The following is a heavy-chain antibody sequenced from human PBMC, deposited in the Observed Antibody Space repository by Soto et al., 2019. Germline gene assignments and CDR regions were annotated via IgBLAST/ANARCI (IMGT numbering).Heavy chain of an antibody. Sequence: QVQLQQWGAGPLRPLETLSLTCGVSGGSFSGYYWAWIRQSPGKGLEWIGEINDRGSINYNPSLKSRVSISVYTSKNYYSLNLRSVTAADTAVYYCARESHDILTGPPWVWYFDLWGRGTLVTVSS. V-gene: IGHV4-34*01. CDR1: GGSFSGYY. J-gene: IGHJ2*01. CDR2: INDRGSI. CDR3: ARESHDILTGPPWVWYFDL. D-gene: IGHD3-9*01.